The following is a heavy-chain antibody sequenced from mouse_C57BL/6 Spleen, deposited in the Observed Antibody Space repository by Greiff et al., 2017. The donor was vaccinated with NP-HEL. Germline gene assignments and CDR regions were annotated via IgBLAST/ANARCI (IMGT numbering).Heavy chain of an antibody. V-gene: IGHV3-1*01. CDR1: GYSITSGYD. D-gene: IGHD4-1*01. Sequence: EVKLQESGPGMVKPSQSLSLTCTVTGYSITSGYDWHWIRHFPGNKLEWGGYISYSGSTNYNPSLKSRISITHDTSKNHFFLKLNSVTTEDTATYYCARGRLGDAMDYWGQGTSVTVSS. CDR2: ISYSGST. CDR3: ARGRLGDAMDY. J-gene: IGHJ4*01.